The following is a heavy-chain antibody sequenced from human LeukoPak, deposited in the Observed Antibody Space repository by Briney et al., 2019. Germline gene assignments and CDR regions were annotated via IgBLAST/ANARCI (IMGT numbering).Heavy chain of an antibody. CDR2: IYYSGST. V-gene: IGHV4-30-4*01. CDR3: ARAPYSSSSAGHIDY. D-gene: IGHD6-6*01. J-gene: IGHJ4*02. Sequence: SQTLSLTCTVSGDSISSDNYYWNWIRQPPGKGLEWIGYIYYSGSTYYNPSLKSRITISVDTSKNQFSLKLSSVTAADTAVYYCARAPYSSSSAGHIDYWGQGTLITVSS. CDR1: GDSISSDNYY.